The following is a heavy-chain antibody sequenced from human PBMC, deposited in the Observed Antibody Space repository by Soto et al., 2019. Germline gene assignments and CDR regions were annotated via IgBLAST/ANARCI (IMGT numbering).Heavy chain of an antibody. V-gene: IGHV3-21*01. Sequence: EVQLVESGGGLVKPGGSLRLSCAASGFTFSSYSMNWVRQAPGKGLEWVSSISSSSSYIYYADSVKGRFTISRDNAKNSLYLQMNSLRAEDTAVYYCAREKFTRVLSAFDIWGQGTMVTVSS. CDR3: AREKFTRVLSAFDI. D-gene: IGHD3-10*01. J-gene: IGHJ3*02. CDR2: ISSSSSYI. CDR1: GFTFSSYS.